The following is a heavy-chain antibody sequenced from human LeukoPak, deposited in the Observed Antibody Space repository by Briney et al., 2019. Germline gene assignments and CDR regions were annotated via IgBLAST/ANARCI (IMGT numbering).Heavy chain of an antibody. CDR1: DYTFSNFG. CDR2: IRTDNGKT. V-gene: IGHV1-18*01. J-gene: IGHJ6*01. D-gene: IGHD2-2*01. Sequence: APVKVSCKASDYTFSNFGISWVRQAPGQGLEWRGWIRTDNGKTRYTEKFQDRVTMTIDASTSTAYLELRSLRSDDTAVYYCARDSVGFAMSYFYYYGVDVLGQGAALTVSS. CDR3: ARDSVGFAMSYFYYYGVDV.